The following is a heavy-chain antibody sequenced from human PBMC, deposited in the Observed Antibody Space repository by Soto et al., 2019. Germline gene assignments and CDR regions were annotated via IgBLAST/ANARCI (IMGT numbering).Heavy chain of an antibody. CDR2: IYNTGST. Sequence: SETLSLTCTVSVDSMNRYYWNWIRQSPGKGLEWIGYIYNTGSTNYSPSFKSRVTMSVDMSKKEFSLKLSSVTAADTAVYYCAISRLNDCVRGIFDYCFLGNLVT. CDR1: VDSMNRYY. CDR3: AISRLNDCVRGIFDY. V-gene: IGHV4-4*08. D-gene: IGHD3-10*02. J-gene: IGHJ4*02.